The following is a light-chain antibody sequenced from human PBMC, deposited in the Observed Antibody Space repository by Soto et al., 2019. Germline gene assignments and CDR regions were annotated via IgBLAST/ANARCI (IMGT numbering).Light chain of an antibody. CDR1: QHISSW. V-gene: IGKV1-12*01. CDR3: QQANSFPIT. CDR2: VAS. Sequence: IRMTQSPSSFSASTGDRVTIPCRATQHISSWLAWYQQKPGKAPNLLIYVASNLQSGVPSRFSGNGSGTYFTLTISSLQPEDFATYYCQQANSFPITFAQGTRLEIK. J-gene: IGKJ5*01.